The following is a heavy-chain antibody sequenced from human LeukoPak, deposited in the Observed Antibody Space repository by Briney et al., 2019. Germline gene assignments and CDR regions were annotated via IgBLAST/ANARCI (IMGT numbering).Heavy chain of an antibody. CDR1: GGSINSLDL. D-gene: IGHD3-22*01. CDR2: MYLSGTT. CDR3: AGLVGRYSSGLYYYYFDY. Sequence: SGTLSLTCTVSGGSINSLDLWSWVRQPPGKGLEWIGEMYLSGTTHSNPSVKSRVTISIDKSKNQFFLNLSSVTAADTAVYYCAGLVGRYSSGLYYYYFDYWGQGTLVTVSS. V-gene: IGHV4-4*02. J-gene: IGHJ4*02.